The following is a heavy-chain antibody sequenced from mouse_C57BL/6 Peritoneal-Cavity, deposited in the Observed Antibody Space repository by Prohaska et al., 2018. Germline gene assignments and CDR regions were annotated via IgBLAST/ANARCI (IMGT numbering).Heavy chain of an antibody. CDR2: INSDGSAI. CDR3: MRYGNYWYFDV. V-gene: IGHV11-2*01. Sequence: EVQLLETGGGLVQPGGSRGLSCEGSGFTFSGFWMSWVRQTPGKTLEWIGDINSDGSAINYAQSIKDRLTIFRDNDKSTMYLEMSNVRSEDTATYFCMRYGNYWYFDVWGTGTTVTVSS. CDR1: GFTFSGFW. D-gene: IGHD2-1*01. J-gene: IGHJ1*03.